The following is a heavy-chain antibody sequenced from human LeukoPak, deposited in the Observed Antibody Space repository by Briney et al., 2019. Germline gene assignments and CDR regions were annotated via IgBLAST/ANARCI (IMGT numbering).Heavy chain of an antibody. D-gene: IGHD2-2*01. CDR1: AYTFTSYG. CDR2: ISGYNGDT. V-gene: IGHV1-18*01. J-gene: IGHJ3*02. CDR3: ARDAVGTSFDAFDI. Sequence: ASVNVSCKASAYTFTSYGISWVRQAPGQGLGWMGWISGYNGDTNYAQKVQGRFTMTTDTSTSTAYMELRSLRSDDTAVYYCARDAVGTSFDAFDIWGQGTMVTVSS.